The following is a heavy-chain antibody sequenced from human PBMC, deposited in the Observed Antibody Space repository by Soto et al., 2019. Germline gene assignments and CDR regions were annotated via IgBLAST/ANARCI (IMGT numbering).Heavy chain of an antibody. Sequence: SETLSLTCTVSGGSISSSSYYWGWIRQPPEKGLEWIGSIYYSGSTYHNPSLKSRVTISVDTSKNQFSLKLSSVTAADTAVYYCARQSRPYSSSWSIQYYYYYGMDVWGQGTTVTVSS. J-gene: IGHJ6*02. CDR2: IYYSGST. D-gene: IGHD6-13*01. V-gene: IGHV4-39*01. CDR3: ARQSRPYSSSWSIQYYYYYGMDV. CDR1: GGSISSSSYY.